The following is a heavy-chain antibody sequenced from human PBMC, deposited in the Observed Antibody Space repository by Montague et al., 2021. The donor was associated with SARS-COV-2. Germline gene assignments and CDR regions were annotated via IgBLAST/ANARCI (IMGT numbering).Heavy chain of an antibody. J-gene: IGHJ4*02. CDR2: IFYSGST. CDR1: GDSVNRNY. CDR3: AKASRGYGGHFDS. V-gene: IGHV4-59*02. D-gene: IGHD4-23*01. Sequence: SETLSLTCSVSGDSVNRNYWSWVRQPPGKGLEWLGYIFYSGSTYNPSLNSRVTMSLDTSKNHFSLNLISVTAADTAVYYCAKASRGYGGHFDSWGQGTLVIVSS.